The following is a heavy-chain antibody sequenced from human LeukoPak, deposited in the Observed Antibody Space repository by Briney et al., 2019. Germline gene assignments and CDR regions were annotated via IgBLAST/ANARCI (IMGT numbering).Heavy chain of an antibody. D-gene: IGHD4-17*01. V-gene: IGHV3-9*01. CDR3: AKDIYGDYYYGMDV. Sequence: GGSLRLSCAASGVIFDDYAMHWVRQAPGKGLEWVSGISWNSGSIGYADSVKGRFTISRDNAKNSLYLQMNSLRAEDTALYYCAKDIYGDYYYGMDVWGQGTTVTVSS. CDR2: ISWNSGSI. J-gene: IGHJ6*02. CDR1: GVIFDDYA.